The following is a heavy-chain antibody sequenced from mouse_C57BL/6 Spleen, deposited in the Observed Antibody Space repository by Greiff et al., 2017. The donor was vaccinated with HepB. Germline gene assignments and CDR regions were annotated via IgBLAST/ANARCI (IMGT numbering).Heavy chain of an antibody. D-gene: IGHD1-1*01. CDR1: GYTFTSYN. Sequence: LQQSGAELVRPGASVKMSCKASGYTFTSYNMHWVKQTPRQGLEWIGAIYPGNGDTSYNQKFKGKATLTVDKSSSTAYMQLSSLTSEDSAVYFCAIITTVVAKYAMDYWGQGTSVTVSS. CDR3: AIITTVVAKYAMDY. CDR2: IYPGNGDT. J-gene: IGHJ4*01. V-gene: IGHV1-12*01.